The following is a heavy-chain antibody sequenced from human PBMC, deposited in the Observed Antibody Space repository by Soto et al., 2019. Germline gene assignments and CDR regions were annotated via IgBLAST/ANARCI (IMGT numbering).Heavy chain of an antibody. D-gene: IGHD6-13*01. CDR2: MNPNSGNT. CDR1: GYTFTSYD. V-gene: IGHV1-8*01. J-gene: IGHJ1*01. Sequence: QVQLVKSGAEVKKPGASVKVSCKASGYTFTSYDINWVRQATGQGLEWMGWMNPNSGNTGYAQKFQGRVTMTRNTSISTAYMELSSLRSEDTAVYYCASQSSSWLYFQHWGQGTLVTVSS. CDR3: ASQSSSWLYFQH.